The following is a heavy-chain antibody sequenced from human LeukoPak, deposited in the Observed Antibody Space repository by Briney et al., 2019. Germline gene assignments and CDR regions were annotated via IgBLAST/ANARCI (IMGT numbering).Heavy chain of an antibody. D-gene: IGHD5-12*01. V-gene: IGHV4-4*07. J-gene: IGHJ6*02. CDR1: GGSISSYY. CDR3: ARTGYDIYYYYGMDV. CDR2: IYTSGST. Sequence: SETLSLTCTVSGGSISSYYWSWIRQPAGKGLEWIGRIYTSGSTNYNPSLKSRVTMSVDTSKNQFSLKLSSVTAADTAVYCCARTGYDIYYYYGMDVWGQGTTVTVSS.